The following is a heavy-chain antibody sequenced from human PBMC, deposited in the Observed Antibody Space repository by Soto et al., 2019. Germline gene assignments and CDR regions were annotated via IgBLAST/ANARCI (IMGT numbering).Heavy chain of an antibody. CDR1: GGSISSGGYY. D-gene: IGHD2-2*01. CDR2: IYYSGST. Sequence: SETLSLTCTVSGGSISSGGYYWSWIRQHPGKGLEWIGYIYYSGSTYYNPSLESRVTISVDTSKNQFSLKLSSVTAADTAVYYCARVVPAAMGVYYYYYMDVWGKGTTVTVSS. J-gene: IGHJ6*03. CDR3: ARVVPAAMGVYYYYYMDV. V-gene: IGHV4-31*03.